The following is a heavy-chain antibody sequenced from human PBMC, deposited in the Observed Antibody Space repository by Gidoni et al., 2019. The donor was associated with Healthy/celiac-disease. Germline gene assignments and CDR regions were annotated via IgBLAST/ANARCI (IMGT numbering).Heavy chain of an antibody. Sequence: EVQLLESGGGLVQPGGSLRRSFPASGFTFSRYAISGVRQAPGKGLEWVSAISGSGGSTYYADSVKGRFTISRDNSKNTLYLQMNSLRAEDTAVYYCAKDRGTMVRGVSDYWGQGTLVTVSS. CDR1: GFTFSRYA. V-gene: IGHV3-23*01. J-gene: IGHJ4*02. CDR3: AKDRGTMVRGVSDY. D-gene: IGHD3-10*01. CDR2: ISGSGGST.